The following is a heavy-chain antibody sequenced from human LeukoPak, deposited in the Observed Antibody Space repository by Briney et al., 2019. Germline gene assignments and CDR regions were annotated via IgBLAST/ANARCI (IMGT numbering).Heavy chain of an antibody. CDR2: INHSGST. CDR3: ASAGWLLYYFDY. D-gene: IGHD3-3*01. V-gene: IGHV4-34*01. J-gene: IGHJ4*02. Sequence: PSETLSLTCAVYGGSLSGYYWSWIRQPPGRGLEWIGEINHSGSTNYNPSLKSRVTISVDTSKNQFSLKLSSVTAADTAVYYCASAGWLLYYFDYWGQGTLVTVSS. CDR1: GGSLSGYY.